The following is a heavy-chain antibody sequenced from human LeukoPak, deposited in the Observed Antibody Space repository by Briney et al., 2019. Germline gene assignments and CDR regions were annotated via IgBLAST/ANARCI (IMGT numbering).Heavy chain of an antibody. CDR1: GGSISSYY. D-gene: IGHD6-13*01. CDR3: ARASGIAAAGTVDY. Sequence: SETLSLTCTVSGGSISSYYWSWIRQPPGKGLEWIGYIYYSGSTNYNPSLKSRVTISVDTSKNQFSLKLSSVTAADTAVYYCARASGIAAAGTVDYWSQGTLVTVSS. CDR2: IYYSGST. J-gene: IGHJ4*02. V-gene: IGHV4-59*01.